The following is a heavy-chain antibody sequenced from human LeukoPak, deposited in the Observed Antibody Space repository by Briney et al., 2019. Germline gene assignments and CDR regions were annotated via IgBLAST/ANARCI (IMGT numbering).Heavy chain of an antibody. D-gene: IGHD3-22*01. J-gene: IGHJ4*02. CDR2: INSDGSTT. V-gene: IGHV3-74*01. CDR3: ARQSGYYSYYFDY. Sequence: GGSLRLSCAASGSTFSSYGMHWVRQAPGKGLVWVSRINSDGSTTRYADSVKGRFTISRDNAKNTLYLQMNSLRAEDTAVYYCARQSGYYSYYFDYWGQGTLVAVSS. CDR1: GSTFSSYG.